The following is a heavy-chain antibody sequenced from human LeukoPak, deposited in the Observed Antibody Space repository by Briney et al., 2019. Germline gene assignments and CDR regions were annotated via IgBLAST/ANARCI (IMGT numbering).Heavy chain of an antibody. V-gene: IGHV4-30-2*05. Sequence: SETLSLTCTVSGGSISSGGYYWSWIRQPPGKGLEWIGYIYHSGSTYYNPSLKSRVTISVDTSKNQFSLKLSSVTAADTAVYYCARGQWLADDAFDIWGQGTMVTVSS. CDR3: ARGQWLADDAFDI. CDR2: IYHSGST. J-gene: IGHJ3*02. D-gene: IGHD6-19*01. CDR1: GGSISSGGYY.